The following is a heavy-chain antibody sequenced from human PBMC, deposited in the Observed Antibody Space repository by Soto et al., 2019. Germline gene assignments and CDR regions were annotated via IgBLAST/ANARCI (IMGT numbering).Heavy chain of an antibody. V-gene: IGHV3-33*01. J-gene: IGHJ6*02. CDR1: GFTFSSYG. D-gene: IGHD3-3*01. CDR2: IWYDGSNK. Sequence: GESLKISCAASGFTFSSYGMHWVRQAPGKGLEWVAVIWYDGSNKYYADSVKGRFTISRDNSKNTLYLQMNSLRAEDTAVYYCAREKTPPHITIFGVHYYYYGMDVWGQGTTVTVSS. CDR3: AREKTPPHITIFGVHYYYYGMDV.